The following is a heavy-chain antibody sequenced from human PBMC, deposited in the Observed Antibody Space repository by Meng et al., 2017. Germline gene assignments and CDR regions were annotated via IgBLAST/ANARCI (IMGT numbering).Heavy chain of an antibody. J-gene: IGHJ4*02. V-gene: IGHV1-69*06. Sequence: VQSGGHGKEQGSAVKVPCQASGGTFRSYAISWVRQAPGQGLEWMGGIIPIFGTANYAQKFQGRVTITADKSTSTAYMELSSLRSEDTAVYYCVRGVGYGGNSLYFDYWGQGTLVTVSS. D-gene: IGHD4-23*01. CDR3: VRGVGYGGNSLYFDY. CDR2: IIPIFGTA. CDR1: GGTFRSYA.